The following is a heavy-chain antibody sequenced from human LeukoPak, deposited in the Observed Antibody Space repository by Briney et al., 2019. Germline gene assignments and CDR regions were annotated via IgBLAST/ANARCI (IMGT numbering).Heavy chain of an antibody. CDR2: IYYSGST. V-gene: IGHV4-31*03. J-gene: IGHJ4*02. CDR3: ARVRATAMGVVDY. Sequence: SQTLSLTCTVSGGSISSGGYYWSWIRQHPGKGPEWIGYIYYSGSTYYNPSLKSRVTISVDTSKNQFSLKLSSVTAADTAVYYCARVRATAMGVVDYWGQGTLVTVSS. D-gene: IGHD5-18*01. CDR1: GGSISSGGYY.